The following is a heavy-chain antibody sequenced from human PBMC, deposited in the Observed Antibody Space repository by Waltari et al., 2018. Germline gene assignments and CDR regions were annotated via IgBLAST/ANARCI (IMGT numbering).Heavy chain of an antibody. J-gene: IGHJ4*02. D-gene: IGHD3-22*01. CDR2: INHSGST. Sequence: QVQLQQWGAGLLKPSETLSLTCAVYGGSFSGYYWSWIRQPPGKGLEWIGEINHSGSTTYNPSLKRRVTISVDTSKNQFSLKLSSVTAADTAVYYCARGSPYYDSSGYNDYWGQGTLVTVSS. CDR1: GGSFSGYY. CDR3: ARGSPYYDSSGYNDY. V-gene: IGHV4-34*01.